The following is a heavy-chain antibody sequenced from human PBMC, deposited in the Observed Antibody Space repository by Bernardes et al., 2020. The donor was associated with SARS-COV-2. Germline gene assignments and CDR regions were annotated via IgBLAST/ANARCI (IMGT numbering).Heavy chain of an antibody. CDR3: ARENYFDS. V-gene: IGHV4-30-2*01. CDR2: LYQGGST. CDR1: GGSITSGAYP. Sequence: SETLSLTCGVSGGSITSGAYPWSWLRQPPGKGLEWIGHLYQGGSTHYNPSLKSRVTISVDTSKNQFSLKLSSVTAADTAVYYCARENYFDSWGQGTLVTVSS. J-gene: IGHJ4*02.